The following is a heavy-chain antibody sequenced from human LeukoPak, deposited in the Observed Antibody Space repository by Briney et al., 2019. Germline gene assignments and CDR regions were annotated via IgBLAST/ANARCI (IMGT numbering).Heavy chain of an antibody. D-gene: IGHD3-10*01. CDR1: GFTFSSYA. Sequence: GGSLRLSCAASGFTFSSYAMSWVRQAPGKGLEWVAVIYSGGSTYYADSVKGRFTISRDNSKNTLYLQMNSLRAEDTAVYYCATRRVWFGESGHYYYYGMDVWGQGTTVTVSS. V-gene: IGHV3-66*01. J-gene: IGHJ6*02. CDR3: ATRRVWFGESGHYYYYGMDV. CDR2: IYSGGST.